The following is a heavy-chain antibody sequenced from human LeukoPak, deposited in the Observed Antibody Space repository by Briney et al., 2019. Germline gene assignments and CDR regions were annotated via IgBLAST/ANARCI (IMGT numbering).Heavy chain of an antibody. J-gene: IGHJ4*02. CDR2: IYYSGST. V-gene: IGHV4-30-4*01. Sequence: SQTLSLTCTVSGGSISSGDYYWSWIRQPPGKGLEWIGYIYYSGSTYYNPSLKSRVTISVDTSKSQFSLKLSSVTAADTAVYYCARSRGVGATRFDYWGQGTLVTVSS. D-gene: IGHD1-26*01. CDR3: ARSRGVGATRFDY. CDR1: GGSISSGDYY.